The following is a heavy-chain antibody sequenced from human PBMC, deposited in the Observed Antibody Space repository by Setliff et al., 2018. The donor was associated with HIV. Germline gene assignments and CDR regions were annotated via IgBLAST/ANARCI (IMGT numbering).Heavy chain of an antibody. Sequence: PSETLSLTCTVSGASITSRAYYWNWIRQRPGEGPEWIGYTDYSGNAHYSPSLKSRVTISVDTSRNQLSLTMTSVTAADTALYYCATADIHGSGTSLPFDCFDYWGQGTVVTVSS. CDR2: TDYSGNA. CDR1: GASITSRAYY. J-gene: IGHJ4*03. D-gene: IGHD3-10*01. CDR3: ATADIHGSGTSLPFDCFDY. V-gene: IGHV4-31*03.